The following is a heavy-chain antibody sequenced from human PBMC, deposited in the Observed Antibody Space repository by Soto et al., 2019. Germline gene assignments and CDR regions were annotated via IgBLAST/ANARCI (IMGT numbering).Heavy chain of an antibody. D-gene: IGHD5-12*01. V-gene: IGHV3-7*01. CDR2: IKQDGSEK. CDR3: AREGYSGAFDI. J-gene: IGHJ3*02. Sequence: EVQLVESGGGLVQPGGSLRLSCAASGFTFSNYWMSWVRQAPGKGLEWVANIKQDGSEKYYVDSVKGRFTISRDNAKNSLYLQMNSLRAEDTAVYXCAREGYSGAFDIWGQGTMVTVSS. CDR1: GFTFSNYW.